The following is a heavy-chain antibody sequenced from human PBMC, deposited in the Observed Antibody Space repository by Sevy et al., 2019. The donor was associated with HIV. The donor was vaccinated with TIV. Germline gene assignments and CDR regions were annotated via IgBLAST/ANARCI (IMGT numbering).Heavy chain of an antibody. V-gene: IGHV4-59*08. CDR3: AGENAWGRGYS. D-gene: IGHD1-26*01. CDR2: IYYNGHI. J-gene: IGHJ4*02. Sequence: RLSLTCTVSGGSITSLYWNWIRQPPGKGLEWIANIYYNGHINYNPSLKSRVTLSLDTSKNQFSLRLSSVTAADTVMYYCAGENAWGRGYSWGQGTLVTVSS. CDR1: GGSITSLY.